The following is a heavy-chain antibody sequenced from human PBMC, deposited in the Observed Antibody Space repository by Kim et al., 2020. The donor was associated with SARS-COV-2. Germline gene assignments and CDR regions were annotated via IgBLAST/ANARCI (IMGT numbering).Heavy chain of an antibody. CDR3: SRGPHRGDFWDGKD. Sequence: GGSLRLSCAASGFTFSSYWMHWVRQAPGKGLVWVSRIDIDGSGTTYADSVKGRFTISRDNAKNILYLQMNSLRAEDTAVYYCSRGPHRGDFWDGKDWGQG. CDR2: IDIDGSGT. J-gene: IGHJ1*01. D-gene: IGHD3-3*01. CDR1: GFTFSSYW. V-gene: IGHV3-74*01.